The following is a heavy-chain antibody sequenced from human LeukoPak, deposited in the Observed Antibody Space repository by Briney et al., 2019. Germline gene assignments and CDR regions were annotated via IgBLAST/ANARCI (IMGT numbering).Heavy chain of an antibody. Sequence: ASVKVSCKASGYTFTGYYMHWVRQAPGQGLEWMGWINPNSGGTNYAQKFQGRVTMTRDTSISTAYMELSRLRSDDTAVYYCAGGRSALAVADPYYFDYWGQGTLVTVSS. CDR3: AGGRSALAVADPYYFDY. CDR1: GYTFTGYY. CDR2: INPNSGGT. V-gene: IGHV1-2*02. J-gene: IGHJ4*02. D-gene: IGHD6-19*01.